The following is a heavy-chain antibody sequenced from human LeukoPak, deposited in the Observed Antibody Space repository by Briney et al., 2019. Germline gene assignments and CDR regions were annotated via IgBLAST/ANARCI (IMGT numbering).Heavy chain of an antibody. CDR1: GGSISSGSYY. J-gene: IGHJ4*02. D-gene: IGHD2-15*01. Sequence: SQTLSLTCTVSGGSISSGSYYWNWIRQPAGKGLEWIGRIYSSGSTNYNPSLKSRVTISVDTSKNQFSLKLSSVTAADTAVYYCARESSWDPIDYWGQGTLVTVSS. CDR2: IYSSGST. CDR3: ARESSWDPIDY. V-gene: IGHV4-61*02.